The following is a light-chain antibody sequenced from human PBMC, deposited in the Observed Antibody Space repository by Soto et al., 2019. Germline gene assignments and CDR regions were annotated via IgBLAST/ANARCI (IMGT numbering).Light chain of an antibody. CDR1: QGISNY. J-gene: IGKJ1*01. V-gene: IGKV1-27*01. Sequence: DIQMTQSPSSLSASVGDRVTITCRASQGISNYLAWYQQKPGRVAKLLIYAASTSQSGVPPRFSGSGSGADFALTISSLQPEYFATYYCQQYNSAPKPFGQGPNVEIK. CDR3: QQYNSAPKP. CDR2: AAS.